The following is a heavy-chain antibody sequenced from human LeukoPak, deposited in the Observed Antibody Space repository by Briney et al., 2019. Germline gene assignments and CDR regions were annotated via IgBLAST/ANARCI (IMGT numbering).Heavy chain of an antibody. D-gene: IGHD5-18*01. CDR2: IYYSGST. V-gene: IGHV4-30-4*01. CDR3: ASGYSYGYPYGMDV. J-gene: IGHJ6*02. Sequence: PSQTLSLTCTVSGGSISSGDYYWSWIRQPPGTGLEWIGYIYYSGSTYYNPSFKSRVTISVDTSKNQFSLKLSSVTAADTAVYYCASGYSYGYPYGMDVWGQGTTVTVSS. CDR1: GGSISSGDYY.